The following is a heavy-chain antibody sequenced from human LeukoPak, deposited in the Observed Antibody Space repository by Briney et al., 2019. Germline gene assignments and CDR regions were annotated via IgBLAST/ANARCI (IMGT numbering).Heavy chain of an antibody. J-gene: IGHJ4*02. D-gene: IGHD1-26*01. CDR3: ARLLSLNFDS. V-gene: IGHV4-61*01. CDR2: IYYSGTT. CDR1: GGSVSSSSYY. Sequence: PSETLSLTCSVSGGSVSSSSYYWSWTRHPPGQGLEWIAYIYYSGTTNYNPSLKSRVTISVDTSKNQFSLKLSSVTAADTAVYYCARLLSLNFDSWGQGTLVTVSS.